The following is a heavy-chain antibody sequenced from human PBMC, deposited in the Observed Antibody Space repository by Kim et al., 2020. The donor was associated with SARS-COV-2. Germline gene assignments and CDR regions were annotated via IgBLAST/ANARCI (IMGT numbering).Heavy chain of an antibody. D-gene: IGHD3-10*01. CDR3: AGGQIWFGESHYYYYGMDV. CDR2: INHSGST. J-gene: IGHJ6*02. Sequence: SETLSLTCAVYGGSFSGYYWSWIRQPPGKGLEWIGEINHSGSTNYNPSLKSLVTISVDTSKNQFSLKLSSVTAADTAVYYCAGGQIWFGESHYYYYGMDVWGQGTTVTVSS. CDR1: GGSFSGYY. V-gene: IGHV4-34*01.